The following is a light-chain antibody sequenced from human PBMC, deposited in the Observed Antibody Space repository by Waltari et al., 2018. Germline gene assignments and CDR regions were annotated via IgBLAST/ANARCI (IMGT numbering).Light chain of an antibody. J-gene: IGKJ2*01. CDR3: QQSYITTYT. Sequence: IQMTQSPSSLSASVGDRVTITCQASQSISSSLNWYQQIPGKAPKLLIYVASNLQSGVPSRFSGSGSGTDFSLTISSLQPEDFATYYCQQSYITTYTFGQGTKLEIK. V-gene: IGKV1-39*01. CDR2: VAS. CDR1: QSISSS.